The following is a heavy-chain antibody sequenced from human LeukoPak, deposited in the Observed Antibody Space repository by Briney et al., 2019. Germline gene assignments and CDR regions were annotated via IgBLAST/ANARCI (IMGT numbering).Heavy chain of an antibody. J-gene: IGHJ5*02. CDR2: IYDSGST. D-gene: IGHD3-22*01. Sequence: SETLSLTCTVSGGSISSHSWNWIRQPPGKGLEWIAYIYDSGSTNYNPALKSRVTISVDPSKNQFSLNLSSVTAADTAVYYCAPPPYYYEANGYSVAWGQGTLVTVSS. CDR3: APPPYYYEANGYSVA. CDR1: GGSISSHS. V-gene: IGHV4-59*11.